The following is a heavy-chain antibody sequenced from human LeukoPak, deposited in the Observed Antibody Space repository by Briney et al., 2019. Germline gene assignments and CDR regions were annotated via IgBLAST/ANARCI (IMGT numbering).Heavy chain of an antibody. D-gene: IGHD2-8*01. Sequence: GGSLRLSCAASGFTFSSYGMHWVRQAPGKGLEWVAVIWYDGSNKYYADSVKGRFTISRDNSKNTLYLHMNSLRAEDTAVYYCASDRQPTGYCTNGVCGDLDYWGQGTLVAVSS. CDR3: ASDRQPTGYCTNGVCGDLDY. J-gene: IGHJ4*02. CDR1: GFTFSSYG. CDR2: IWYDGSNK. V-gene: IGHV3-33*01.